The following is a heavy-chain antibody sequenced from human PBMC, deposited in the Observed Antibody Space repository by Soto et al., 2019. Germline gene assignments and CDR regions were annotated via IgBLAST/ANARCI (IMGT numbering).Heavy chain of an antibody. V-gene: IGHV1-69*13. CDR2: IIPIFGTA. CDR1: GRTFSSYA. D-gene: IGHD3-3*01. CDR3: ARAIFGVPEDYYYYYGMDV. Sequence: GASVKVSCKASGRTFSSYAISWVRQAPGQGLEWMGGIIPIFGTANYAQKFQGRVTITADESTSTAYMELSSLRSEDTAVYYCARAIFGVPEDYYYYYGMDVWGQGTTVTVSS. J-gene: IGHJ6*02.